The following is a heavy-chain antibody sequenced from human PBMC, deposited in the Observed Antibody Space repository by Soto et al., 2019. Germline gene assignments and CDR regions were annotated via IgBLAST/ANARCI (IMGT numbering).Heavy chain of an antibody. CDR2: IDPSDSYT. CDR1: GYSFTSYW. J-gene: IGHJ3*02. V-gene: IGHV5-10-1*01. Sequence: PGESLKISCKGSGYSFTSYWISWVRQMPGKGLEWMGRIDPSDSYTNYSPSFQGHVTISADKSISTAYLQWSSLKASDTAMYYCASLPIVVVPAAREAFDIWGQGTMVTVSS. D-gene: IGHD2-2*01. CDR3: ASLPIVVVPAAREAFDI.